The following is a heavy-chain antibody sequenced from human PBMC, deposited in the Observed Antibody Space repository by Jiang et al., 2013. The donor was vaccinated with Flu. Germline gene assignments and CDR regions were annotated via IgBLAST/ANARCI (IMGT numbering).Heavy chain of an antibody. CDR3: ARGVGRLQWDFDY. D-gene: IGHD5-24*01. V-gene: IGHV4-59*01. CDR2: IYYSGST. Sequence: GSGLVKPSETLSLTCTVSGGSISSYYWSWIRQPPGKGLEWIGYIYYSGSTNYNPSLKSRVTISVDTSKNQFSLKLSSVTAADTAVYYCARGVGRLQWDFDYWGQGTLVTVSS. J-gene: IGHJ4*02. CDR1: GGSISSYY.